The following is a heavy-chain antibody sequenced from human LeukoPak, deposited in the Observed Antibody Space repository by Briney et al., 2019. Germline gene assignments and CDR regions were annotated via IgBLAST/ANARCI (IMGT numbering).Heavy chain of an antibody. CDR3: ARHDVEHFDY. Sequence: TLSLTCTLSGGSIITYYCSSIRHPPGEGLEWIRYIYTRGTTNYNPSLNRPVNISVDTCTNQSSLKLSSLPAADPAVYYCARHDVEHFDYWGQGTLVTVSS. J-gene: IGHJ4*02. CDR1: GGSIITYY. CDR2: IYTRGTT. V-gene: IGHV4-4*09. D-gene: IGHD1-26*01.